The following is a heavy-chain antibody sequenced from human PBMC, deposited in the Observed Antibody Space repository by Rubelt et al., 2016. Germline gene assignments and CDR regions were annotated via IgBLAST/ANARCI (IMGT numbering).Heavy chain of an antibody. J-gene: IGHJ6*02. D-gene: IGHD3-3*01. CDR2: MNPNSGNT. Sequence: EQAGAEVKKPGASVKVSCKASGYTFTSYDINWVRQATGQGLEWMGWMNPNSGNTGYAQKFQGRVTMTRNTSISTAYMELSSLRSEDTAVYYCARGLNTEWFPRGYYYYYGMDVWGQGTTVTVSS. CDR3: ARGLNTEWFPRGYYYYYGMDV. V-gene: IGHV1-8*01. CDR1: GYTFTSYD.